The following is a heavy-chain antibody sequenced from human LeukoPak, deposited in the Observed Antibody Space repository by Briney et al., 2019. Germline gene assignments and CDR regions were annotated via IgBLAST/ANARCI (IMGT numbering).Heavy chain of an antibody. J-gene: IGHJ3*02. V-gene: IGHV4-39*01. Sequence: TSETLSLTCTVSGDSISSSSYYWGWIRQPPGKGLEWIGSIYYSGSTYYNPSLKSRLTISVDTSKNQFSLKLNSVTAADTAVYYCARRLRKYYYGSGSGSPNDAFNIWGQGTMVTVSS. D-gene: IGHD3-10*01. CDR3: ARRLRKYYYGSGSGSPNDAFNI. CDR2: IYYSGST. CDR1: GDSISSSSYY.